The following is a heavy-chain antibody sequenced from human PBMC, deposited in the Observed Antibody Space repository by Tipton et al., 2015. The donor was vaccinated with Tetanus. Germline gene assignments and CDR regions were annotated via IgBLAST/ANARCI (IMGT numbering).Heavy chain of an antibody. CDR2: IRDNGNS. D-gene: IGHD3-3*01. CDR1: GGSINSGGHF. J-gene: IGHJ4*01. Sequence: TLSLTCTVSGGSINSGGHFWTWIGQRTGKDLEWIGHIRDNGNSYANPSLSGRVTMTVNTRKNQFSLNLTAISVADTAAYYCARGNSHVFYFWGHEVQVTVSS. V-gene: IGHV4-31*03. CDR3: ARGNSHVFYF.